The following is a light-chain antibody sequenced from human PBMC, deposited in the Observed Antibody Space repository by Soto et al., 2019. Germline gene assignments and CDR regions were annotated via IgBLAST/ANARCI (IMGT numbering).Light chain of an antibody. CDR3: SSFTIINTGV. J-gene: IGLJ3*02. CDR1: SSDVGGYNY. V-gene: IGLV2-14*01. Sequence: QSALTQPASVSGSPGQSITISCTGTSSDVGGYNYVSWYQQHPGKAPKLMIYEVSNRPSGVSYRFSSSKSDNTAALTISGLQAEDEADYYCSSFTIINTGVFGGGTKLTV. CDR2: EVS.